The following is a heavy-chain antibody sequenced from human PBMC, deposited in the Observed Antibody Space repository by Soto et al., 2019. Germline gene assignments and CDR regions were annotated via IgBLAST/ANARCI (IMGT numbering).Heavy chain of an antibody. CDR2: ISYDGSYQ. D-gene: IGHD6-19*01. Sequence: PGGSLRLSCAASGFIFSSYTMTWVRQAPGKGLEWVAVISYDGSYQYYGDSVKGRFTISRDKSKNTLYLQMNSLRAEDTAVYYCAKDRAPRVAAFDYWGQGTLVTVSS. V-gene: IGHV3-30*18. CDR1: GFIFSSYT. J-gene: IGHJ4*02. CDR3: AKDRAPRVAAFDY.